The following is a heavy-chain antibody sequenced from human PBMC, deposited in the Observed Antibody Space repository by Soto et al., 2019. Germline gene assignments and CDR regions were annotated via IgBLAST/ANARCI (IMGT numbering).Heavy chain of an antibody. Sequence: GGSMRLSRPYSGLSFRDHNMNWVRQAPGKGLEWVSSISGDSNYIYYADSVQGRFTISRDNAKNALYLQINSVRAEDRAVYYCARVVYCDRGAYGLWGQGTMVTVSS. V-gene: IGHV3-21*04. CDR1: GLSFRDHN. J-gene: IGHJ3*01. CDR2: ISGDSNYI. D-gene: IGHD3-22*01. CDR3: ARVVYCDRGAYGL.